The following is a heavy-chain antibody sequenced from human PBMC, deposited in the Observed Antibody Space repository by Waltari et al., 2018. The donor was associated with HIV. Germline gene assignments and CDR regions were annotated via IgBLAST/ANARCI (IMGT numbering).Heavy chain of an antibody. CDR2: TSISHSQI. V-gene: IGHV3-21*01. Sequence: EVHLLESGGGLVKPGGSLRLSCEVSGFTFSNFSVNWVRQAPGKGLGWVSSTSISHSQISYANAVHGRLTIFRDNAKKSLYWQMNSVIDEAAAVYYCVRGAGSYLLLFGGDFWGQGTLVTVSS. CDR3: VRGAGSYLLLFGGDF. J-gene: IGHJ4*02. CDR1: GFTFSNFS. D-gene: IGHD3-10*01.